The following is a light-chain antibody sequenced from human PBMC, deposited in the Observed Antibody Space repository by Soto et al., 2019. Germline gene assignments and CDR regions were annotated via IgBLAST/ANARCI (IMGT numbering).Light chain of an antibody. CDR2: GAS. Sequence: EILLTQSPGTLSLSPGERATLSCRASQSVSSSYLAWYQQKPGQAPRLLIYGASSRATGIPDRFSGSGSGTDFTLTISRLEPEDFAVYYCQQYGSSPWTFGKGTKVDIK. CDR3: QQYGSSPWT. J-gene: IGKJ1*01. V-gene: IGKV3-20*01. CDR1: QSVSSSY.